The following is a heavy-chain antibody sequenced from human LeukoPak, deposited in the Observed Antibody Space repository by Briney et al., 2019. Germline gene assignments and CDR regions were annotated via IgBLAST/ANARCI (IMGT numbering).Heavy chain of an antibody. CDR3: ARQSSAQRPANY. V-gene: IGHV4-30-4*08. CDR2: IYYSGST. CDR1: GGSISSGDYY. D-gene: IGHD6-19*01. J-gene: IGHJ4*02. Sequence: PSQTLSLTCTVSGGSISSGDYYWSWIRQPPGKGPEWIGYIYYSGSTNYNPSLKSRVTISVDTSKNQFSLKLSSVTAADTAVYYCARQSSAQRPANYWGQGTLVTVSS.